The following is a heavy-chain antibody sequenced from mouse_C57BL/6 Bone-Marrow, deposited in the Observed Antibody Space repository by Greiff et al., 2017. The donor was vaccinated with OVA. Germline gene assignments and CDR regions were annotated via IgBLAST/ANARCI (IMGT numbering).Heavy chain of an antibody. CDR3: ARGLPKDYAMDY. D-gene: IGHD3-1*01. V-gene: IGHV3-1*01. CDR2: ISYSGST. Sequence: EVMLVESGPGMVKPSQSLSLTCTVTGYSITSGYDWHWIRHFPGNKLEWMGYISYSGSTNYNPSLKSRISITHDTSKNHFFLKLNSVTTEDTATYYCARGLPKDYAMDYWGQGTSVTVSS. CDR1: GYSITSGYD. J-gene: IGHJ4*01.